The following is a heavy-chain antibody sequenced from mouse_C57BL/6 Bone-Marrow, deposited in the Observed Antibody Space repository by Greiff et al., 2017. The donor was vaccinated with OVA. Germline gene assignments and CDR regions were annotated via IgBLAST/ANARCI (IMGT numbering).Heavy chain of an antibody. CDR1: GYAFSSSW. V-gene: IGHV1-82*01. Sequence: VQGVESGPELVKPGASVKISCKASGYAFSSSWMNWVKQRPGKGLEWIGRIYPGDGDTNYNGKFKGKATLTADKSSSTAYMQLSSLTSEDSAVYFCARRGIYWGQGTTLTVSS. CDR2: IYPGDGDT. J-gene: IGHJ2*01. CDR3: ARRGIY.